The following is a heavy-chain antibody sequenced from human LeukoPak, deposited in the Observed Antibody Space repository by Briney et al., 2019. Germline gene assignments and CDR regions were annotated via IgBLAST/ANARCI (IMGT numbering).Heavy chain of an antibody. CDR3: ARGGYSYGRDYFDY. Sequence: GGSLRLSCAASGFTFSGYAMHWVRQAPGKGLEYVSVISSKGDTTYYANSVKGRFTISRDNSKNTLYLQVGSLRAEDMGVYFCARGGYSYGRDYFDYWGQGTLVTVSS. CDR2: ISSKGDTT. V-gene: IGHV3-64*01. CDR1: GFTFSGYA. D-gene: IGHD5-18*01. J-gene: IGHJ4*02.